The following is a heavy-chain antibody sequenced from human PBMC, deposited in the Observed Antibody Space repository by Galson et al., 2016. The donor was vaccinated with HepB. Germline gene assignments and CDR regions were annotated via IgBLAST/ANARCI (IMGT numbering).Heavy chain of an antibody. V-gene: IGHV4-61*08. CDR2: SYHSWHL. CDR3: ETYLAGNGGTGY. D-gene: IGHD3-16*01. CDR1: GVSVNNEAYH. J-gene: IGHJ4*02. Sequence: SETLSLTCSVSGVSVNNEAYHWSWIRQPPGKGLEWLGHSYHSWHLNDKLRGRVSMSIDTAKNQFSLSLTSLTAADAAVYYCETYLAGNGGTGYWGQGTLVTVAS.